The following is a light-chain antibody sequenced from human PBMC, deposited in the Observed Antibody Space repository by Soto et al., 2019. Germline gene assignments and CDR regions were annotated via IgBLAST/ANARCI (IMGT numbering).Light chain of an antibody. CDR1: QNIDRW. V-gene: IGKV1-5*03. CDR2: GAS. J-gene: IGKJ1*01. Sequence: DIQMTQSPSTLSASVGERVTITCRASQNIDRWLAWYQQKPGKAPNLLIYGASNLESGVPSRFSGSGSGTEFTLTISSLRAYDFATYYCQQYNSYPWTFGQGTKVEIK. CDR3: QQYNSYPWT.